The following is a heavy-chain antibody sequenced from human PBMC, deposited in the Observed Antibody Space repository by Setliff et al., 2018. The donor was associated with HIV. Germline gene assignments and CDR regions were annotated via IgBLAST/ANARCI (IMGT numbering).Heavy chain of an antibody. D-gene: IGHD5-12*01. V-gene: IGHV1-69*06. CDR3: AKEVATTYYYRYMDV. J-gene: IGHJ6*03. CDR2: IIPVFGTA. CDR1: GGTFSDSA. Sequence: SVKVSCKASGGTFSDSAINWVRRAPGQGLEWMGRIIPVFGTANYAPKFPDRVTITADKSTSTAYLELSSLRSDDTAVYYCAKEVATTYYYRYMDVWGTG.